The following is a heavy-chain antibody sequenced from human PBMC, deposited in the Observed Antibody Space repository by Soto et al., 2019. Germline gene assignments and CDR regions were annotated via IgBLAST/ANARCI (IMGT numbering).Heavy chain of an antibody. CDR1: GFTFSNYN. J-gene: IGHJ4*02. V-gene: IGHV3-48*02. D-gene: IGHD3-10*01. CDR2: ISSSSSTI. CDR3: ARSITMVRGVMIEFFDY. Sequence: GSLRLSCAASGFTFSNYNMNWVRQAPGKGLEWVSYISSSSSTINYADSVKGRFTISRDNAKNSLYLQTNSLRDEDTAVYYCARSITMVRGVMIEFFDYWGQGTLVTVSS.